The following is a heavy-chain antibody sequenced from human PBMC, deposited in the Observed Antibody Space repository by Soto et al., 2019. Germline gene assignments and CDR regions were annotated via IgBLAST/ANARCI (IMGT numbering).Heavy chain of an antibody. V-gene: IGHV3-21*01. Sequence: GGSLRLSCAASGFTFSSYSMNWVRQAPGKGLEWVSSISSSSSYIYYADSVKGRFTISRDNAKNSLYLQMNSLRAEDTAVYYCASLGDPTDAFDIWGQGTMVTVSS. CDR3: ASLGDPTDAFDI. J-gene: IGHJ3*02. D-gene: IGHD2-21*01. CDR1: GFTFSSYS. CDR2: ISSSSSYI.